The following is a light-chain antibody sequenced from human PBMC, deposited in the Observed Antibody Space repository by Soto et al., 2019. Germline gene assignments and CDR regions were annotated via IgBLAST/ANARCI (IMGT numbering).Light chain of an antibody. CDR2: LVS. CDR3: MQTLQGGT. V-gene: IGKV2-28*01. CDR1: QSLLHANGYHY. Sequence: DIVLTQSPLSLAVTPGEPASISCRSTQSLLHANGYHYLDWYLQKPGQSPQLLIYLVSSRAYGVPDRFSGSGSGTDFTLKISRVEAEDVGVYYCMQTLQGGTFGQGTRVEIK. J-gene: IGKJ1*01.